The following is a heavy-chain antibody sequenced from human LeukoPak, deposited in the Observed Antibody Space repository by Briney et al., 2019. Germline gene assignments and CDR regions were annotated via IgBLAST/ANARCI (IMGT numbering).Heavy chain of an antibody. V-gene: IGHV3-23*01. D-gene: IGHD3-16*02. CDR3: AKDQSSVWGSYRYTGLDDI. CDR2: ISGSGGST. J-gene: IGHJ3*02. CDR1: GFTSSSYA. Sequence: PGGSLRLSCAASGFTSSSYAMSWVRQAPGKGLEWVSAISGSGGSTYYADSVKGRFTISRDNSKNTLYLQMNSLRVEDTAVYYCAKDQSSVWGSYRYTGLDDIWGQGTMVTVSS.